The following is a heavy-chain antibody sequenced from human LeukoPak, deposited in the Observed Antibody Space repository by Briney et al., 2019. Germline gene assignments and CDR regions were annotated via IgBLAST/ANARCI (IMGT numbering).Heavy chain of an antibody. V-gene: IGHV3-48*03. CDR3: ASLWFDP. Sequence: GGSLRLSCAASGFQFSSYEMNWVRQAPGKGLEWVSYISTSGSTTYYVDSVKGRFTISRDNTKNSLYLQMNSLRAEDTAIYFCASLWFDPWGRDPWSPSPQ. J-gene: IGHJ5*02. CDR1: GFQFSSYE. CDR2: ISTSGSTT.